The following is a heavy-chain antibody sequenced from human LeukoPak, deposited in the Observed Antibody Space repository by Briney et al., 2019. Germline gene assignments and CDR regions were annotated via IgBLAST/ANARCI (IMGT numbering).Heavy chain of an antibody. CDR1: AGSISSYY. V-gene: IGHV4-59*01. J-gene: IGHJ6*02. D-gene: IGHD3-10*01. CDR3: GCDRYYYGSGRPPYYYGMDV. Sequence: SGTLSLTCTVSAGSISSYYWSWIRQPPGKGLVWIGHIYNGGSTTNNPSLKSRVTTSVDTTKNQSPLKLITVTTVDTAVYYYGCDRYYYGSGRPPYYYGMDVWGQGTTVTVSS. CDR2: IYNGGST.